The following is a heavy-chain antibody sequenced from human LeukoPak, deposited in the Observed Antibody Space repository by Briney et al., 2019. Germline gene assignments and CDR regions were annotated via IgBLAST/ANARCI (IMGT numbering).Heavy chain of an antibody. V-gene: IGHV4-61*08. Sequence: SETLSLTCTVSGGSISSGDYYWSWIRQPPGKGLEWIAYIYYSGSTYYNPSLKSRVTMSVDTSKNQFSLKLSSVTAVDTAAYYCAKSVAWNYYYYMDVWGKGTTVTVSS. CDR1: GGSISSGDYY. CDR3: AKSVAWNYYYYMDV. J-gene: IGHJ6*03. CDR2: IYYSGST. D-gene: IGHD5-12*01.